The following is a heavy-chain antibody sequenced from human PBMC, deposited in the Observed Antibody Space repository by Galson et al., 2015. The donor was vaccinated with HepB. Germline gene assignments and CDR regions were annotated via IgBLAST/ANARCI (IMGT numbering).Heavy chain of an antibody. CDR1: GYTLTELS. V-gene: IGHV1-24*01. CDR2: FDPEDGET. J-gene: IGHJ5*02. D-gene: IGHD2-15*01. Sequence: SVKVSCKVSGYTLTELSMHWVRQAPGKGLEWMGGFDPEDGETIYAQKFQGRVTMTEDTSTDTAYMELSSLRSEDTAVYYCATADIVVVVAATPLNHWGQGTLVTVSS. CDR3: ATADIVVVVAATPLNH.